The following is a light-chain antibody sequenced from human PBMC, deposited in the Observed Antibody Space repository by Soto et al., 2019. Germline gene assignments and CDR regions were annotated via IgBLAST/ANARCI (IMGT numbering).Light chain of an antibody. CDR1: QTMSSRH. CDR3: HQHYYSRT. CDR2: AAS. J-gene: IGKJ1*01. V-gene: IGKV3-20*01. Sequence: EIVMTQSPGTLSLSPGERATVSCRASQTMSSRHLAWYQQRPGQAPRLLIYAASSRATGIPDRFSGSGSGTDFTLTISRLEPEDFAVYYCHQHYYSRTFGQGTKVDI.